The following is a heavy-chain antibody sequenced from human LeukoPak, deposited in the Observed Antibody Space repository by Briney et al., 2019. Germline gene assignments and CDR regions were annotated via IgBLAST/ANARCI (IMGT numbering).Heavy chain of an antibody. V-gene: IGHV3-53*01. J-gene: IGHJ6*02. CDR2: IYSGGST. CDR3: AREGAGRSWYSRYYYGMDV. Sequence: GGSLRLSCAASGFTVSSNYMSWVRQAPGKGLEWVSVIYSGGSTYYADSVKGRFTISRDNPKNTLYLQMNSLRAEDTAVYYCAREGAGRSWYSRYYYGMDVWGQGTTVTVSS. D-gene: IGHD6-13*01. CDR1: GFTVSSNY.